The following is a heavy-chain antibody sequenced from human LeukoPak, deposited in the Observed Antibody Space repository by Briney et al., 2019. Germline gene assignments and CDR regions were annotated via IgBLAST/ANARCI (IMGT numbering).Heavy chain of an antibody. CDR1: GYTFTGDY. CDR2: INPNSGGT. D-gene: IGHD2-15*01. CDR3: AREGGGSSYYFDY. V-gene: IGHV1-2*02. J-gene: IGHJ4*02. Sequence: VASVKVSCKASGYTFTGDYMHWVRQAPGQGLEWMGWINPNSGGTNYAQKFQGRVTMTRDTSISTAYMELSRLRSDDTAVYYCAREGGGSSYYFDYWGQGTLVTVSS.